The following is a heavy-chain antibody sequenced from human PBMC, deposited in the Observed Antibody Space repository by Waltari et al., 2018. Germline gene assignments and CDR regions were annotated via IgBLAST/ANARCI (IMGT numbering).Heavy chain of an antibody. V-gene: IGHV1-24*01. D-gene: IGHD6-13*01. Sequence: QVQLVQSGAEVKKPGASVKVSCKVSGNTLTELSMHWVGQAPGKGLEWMGGFDPEDGETIYAQAFQGRVTVTEDTSTDTAYMEVSSLRSEDTAVYYCATSPIALFGTLYWGQGTLVTVSS. CDR2: FDPEDGET. J-gene: IGHJ4*02. CDR1: GNTLTELS. CDR3: ATSPIALFGTLY.